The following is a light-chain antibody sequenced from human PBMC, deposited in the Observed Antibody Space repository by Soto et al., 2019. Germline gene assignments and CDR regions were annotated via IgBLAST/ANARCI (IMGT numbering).Light chain of an antibody. Sequence: EIVLTQSPAILSVSPGERATLSCRASQSISRSLAWYQQKPGQAPRLLIYGASTRATGIPARFSGSGSGTEFTLTISSLQSEDFAVYYCQQYNNWLLTFGQGTRLEI. CDR2: GAS. CDR1: QSISRS. V-gene: IGKV3-15*01. CDR3: QQYNNWLLT. J-gene: IGKJ5*01.